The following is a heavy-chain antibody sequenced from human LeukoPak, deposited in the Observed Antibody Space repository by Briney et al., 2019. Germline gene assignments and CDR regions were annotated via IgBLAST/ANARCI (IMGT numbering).Heavy chain of an antibody. D-gene: IGHD2-21*01. V-gene: IGHV3-23*01. Sequence: GGSLRLSCVFSGFTFSNYAMSWVRQAPGKGLEWISGITDSGRSSYFADSVRGRFTISRYKSKNTLYLQMNSLSAEDTALYFCAKVGGGNCYDPIDYWGQGTLVTVSS. CDR1: GFTFSNYA. CDR3: AKVGGGNCYDPIDY. CDR2: ITDSGRSS. J-gene: IGHJ4*02.